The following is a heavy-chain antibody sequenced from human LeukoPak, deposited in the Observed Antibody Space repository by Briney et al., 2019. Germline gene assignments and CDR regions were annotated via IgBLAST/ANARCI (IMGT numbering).Heavy chain of an antibody. CDR2: IYYTGST. CDR1: GGSVNSGSYY. Sequence: SETLSLTCSVSGGSVNSGSYYWSWIRQTPGKGLEWIGYIYYTGSTNYNPSLKSRVTVSIDMSKNQFSLKVNSMTAADTAVYYCARGGGYCVGGNWTCLEYWGQGIRITVSS. V-gene: IGHV4-61*01. CDR3: ARGGGYCVGGNWTCLEY. D-gene: IGHD2-15*01. J-gene: IGHJ4*02.